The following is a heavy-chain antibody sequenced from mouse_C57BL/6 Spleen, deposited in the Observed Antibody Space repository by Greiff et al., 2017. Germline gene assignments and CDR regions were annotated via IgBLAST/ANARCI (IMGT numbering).Heavy chain of an antibody. Sequence: QVQLKESGPELVKPGASVKLSCKASGYTFTSYDINWVKQRPGQGLEWIGWIYPRDGSTKYNEKFKGKATLTVDKSSSTAYMELHSLTSEDSAVYFCARGGVFYAMDYWGQGTSVTVSS. J-gene: IGHJ4*01. CDR3: ARGGVFYAMDY. CDR1: GYTFTSYD. V-gene: IGHV1-85*01. CDR2: IYPRDGST.